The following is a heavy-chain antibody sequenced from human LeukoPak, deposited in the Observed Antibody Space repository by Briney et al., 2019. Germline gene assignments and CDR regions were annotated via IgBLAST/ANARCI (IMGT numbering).Heavy chain of an antibody. J-gene: IGHJ4*02. CDR3: AASYDFWGGYLNHDY. CDR2: INPISGDT. CDR1: GYTFTGYY. D-gene: IGHD3-3*01. V-gene: IGHV1-2*02. Sequence: GASVKVSCKASGYTFTGYYMHWVRQAPGQGLEWMGWINPISGDTNYAQKLQGRVTMTRDTSISTAYMELSRLKSDDTAVYYCAASYDFWGGYLNHDYWGQGTLVTVSS.